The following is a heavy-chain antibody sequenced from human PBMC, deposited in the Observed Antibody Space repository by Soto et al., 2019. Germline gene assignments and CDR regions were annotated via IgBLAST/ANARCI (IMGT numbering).Heavy chain of an antibody. D-gene: IGHD3-10*01. CDR3: AKTMDRGVRYYYYGMDV. CDR1: GGSISSYY. J-gene: IGHJ6*02. V-gene: IGHV4-59*01. Sequence: WEALSLTCTVSGGSISSYYWSWIRQPPGKGLEWIGYIYYSGSTTYNPSLKSRVTISVDTSKNQFSLKLSSVTAADTAVYYCAKTMDRGVRYYYYGMDVWGQGTTVTVSS. CDR2: IYYSGST.